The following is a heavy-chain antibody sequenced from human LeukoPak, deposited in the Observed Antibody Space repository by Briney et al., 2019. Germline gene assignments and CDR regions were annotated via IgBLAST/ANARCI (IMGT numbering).Heavy chain of an antibody. Sequence: SETPSLTCTVSGGSISNDYWSWIRQPPGKGLEWIGYIYYSGSTNYNPSLNSRVTISVDTSKNQVSLKLSSVTAADTAVYYCARAKGGYNYGYFSVYFDYWGQGTLVTVSS. J-gene: IGHJ4*02. V-gene: IGHV4-59*01. CDR1: GGSISNDY. CDR3: ARAKGGYNYGYFSVYFDY. CDR2: IYYSGST. D-gene: IGHD5-18*01.